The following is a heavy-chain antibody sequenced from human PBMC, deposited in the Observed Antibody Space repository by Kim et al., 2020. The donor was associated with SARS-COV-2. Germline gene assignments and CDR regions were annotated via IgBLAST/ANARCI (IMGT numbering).Heavy chain of an antibody. CDR3: ARDNEYYDILTGYLRHYYYYYLDV. CDR2: ISYDGSNK. CDR1: GFTFSSYA. D-gene: IGHD3-9*01. J-gene: IGHJ6*03. V-gene: IGHV3-30*04. Sequence: GGSLRLSCAASGFTFSSYAMHWVRQAPGKGLEWVAVISYDGSNKYYADSVKGRFTISRDNSKNTLYLQMNSLRAEDTAVYYCARDNEYYDILTGYLRHYYYYYLDVWGKGTTVTVSS.